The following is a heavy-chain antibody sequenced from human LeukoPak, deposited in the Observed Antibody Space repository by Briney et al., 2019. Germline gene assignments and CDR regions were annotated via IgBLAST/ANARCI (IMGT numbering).Heavy chain of an antibody. J-gene: IGHJ3*02. V-gene: IGHV4-59*08. CDR1: GASISSYY. D-gene: IGHD3-16*01. CDR2: FHYSGST. CDR3: ARLGQPNAFDI. Sequence: SETLSLTCSVSGASISSYYWTWIRQPPGKGLEFIGYFHYSGSTNYNPSLKSRATISVDTSKKRFSLRLSSVTAADTAVYYCARLGQPNAFDIWGQGTMVTVSS.